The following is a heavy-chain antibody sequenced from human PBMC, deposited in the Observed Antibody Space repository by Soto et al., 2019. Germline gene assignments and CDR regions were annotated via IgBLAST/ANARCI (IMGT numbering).Heavy chain of an antibody. CDR1: GGSISSSSYY. Sequence: ASETLSLTCTVSGGSISSSSYYWGWIRQPPGKGLEWIGSIYYSGSTYYNPSLKSRVTISVDTSKNQFSLKLSSVTAADTAVYYCARGNSSSWYWAFDYWGQGTLVTVSS. CDR3: ARGNSSSWYWAFDY. CDR2: IYYSGST. D-gene: IGHD6-13*01. V-gene: IGHV4-39*01. J-gene: IGHJ4*02.